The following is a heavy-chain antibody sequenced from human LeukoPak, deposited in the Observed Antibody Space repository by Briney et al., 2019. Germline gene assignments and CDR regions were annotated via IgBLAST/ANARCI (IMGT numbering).Heavy chain of an antibody. J-gene: IGHJ4*02. CDR2: IKQDGSER. CDR1: GFTFSSYW. D-gene: IGHD3-10*01. CDR3: ARFRYGSGSYYADY. Sequence: GGSLRLSCAASGFTFSSYWMSWVRQAPGKGLEWVANIKQDGSERYYVDSVKGRFTISRDNAKNSLYLQMNSLRAEDTAVYYCARFRYGSGSYYADYWGQGTLVTVSS. V-gene: IGHV3-7*05.